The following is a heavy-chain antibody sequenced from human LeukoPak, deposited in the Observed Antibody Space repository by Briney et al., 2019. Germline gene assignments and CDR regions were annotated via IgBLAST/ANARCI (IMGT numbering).Heavy chain of an antibody. J-gene: IGHJ5*02. Sequence: GASVKVSCKASGYTFTSYDINWVRQATGQGLEWMGWMNPNSGNTGYAQKFQGRVTMTRNTSISTAYMELSSLRSEDTAVYYCARGSYCSSTSCYYWFDPWAREPWSPSPQ. CDR1: GYTFTSYD. V-gene: IGHV1-8*01. D-gene: IGHD2-2*01. CDR3: ARGSYCSSTSCYYWFDP. CDR2: MNPNSGNT.